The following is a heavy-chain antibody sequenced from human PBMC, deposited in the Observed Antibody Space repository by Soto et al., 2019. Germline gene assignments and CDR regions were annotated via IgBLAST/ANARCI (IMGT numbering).Heavy chain of an antibody. D-gene: IGHD6-6*01. V-gene: IGHV1-18*01. CDR1: GYTFSTSG. CDR2: ISTYNGDA. Sequence: QAQLEQSGAEVKKPGASVKVSCKSSGYTFSTSGISWVRQAPGQGLEWMGWISTYNGDANYAQRFQGRVTMTTDTSTSTTFTERRSLRSDDTAVYYCAREGPRPYYDYGMDVWGQGTTVTVSS. J-gene: IGHJ6*02. CDR3: AREGPRPYYDYGMDV.